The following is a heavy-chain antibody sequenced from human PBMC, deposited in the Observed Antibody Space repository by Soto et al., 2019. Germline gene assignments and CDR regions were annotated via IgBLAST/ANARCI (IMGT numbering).Heavy chain of an antibody. CDR1: GGSFSGYY. D-gene: IGHD3-9*01. CDR3: ARGGYDSLIGYLYYYYGMDV. CDR2: INHSGST. J-gene: IGHJ6*01. V-gene: IGHV4-34*01. Sequence: PSETLSLTCAVYGGSFSGYYWSWIRQPPGKGLEWIGEINHSGSTNYNPSLKSRVTISVDTSKNQFSLKLSSVTAADTAVYYCARGGYDSLIGYLYYYYGMDVWGQGTTVTVSS.